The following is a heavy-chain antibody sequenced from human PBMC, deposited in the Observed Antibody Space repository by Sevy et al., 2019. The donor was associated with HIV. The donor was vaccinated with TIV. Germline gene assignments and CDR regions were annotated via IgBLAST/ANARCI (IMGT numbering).Heavy chain of an antibody. V-gene: IGHV3-21*01. CDR2: ISRSSSYI. Sequence: GGSLRLSCAASGFTFSSYNMNWVRQAPGKGLEWVSSISRSSSYIYYADSVKGRFTISRDNAKNSLYLQMNSLRAEDTTVYYCARDRDYVWGSYRQFDYWGQGTLVTVSS. CDR3: ARDRDYVWGSYRQFDY. D-gene: IGHD3-16*02. CDR1: GFTFSSYN. J-gene: IGHJ4*02.